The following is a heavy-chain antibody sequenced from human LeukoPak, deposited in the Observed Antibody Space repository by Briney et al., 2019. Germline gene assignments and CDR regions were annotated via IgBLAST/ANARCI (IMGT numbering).Heavy chain of an antibody. CDR1: GFTFRNYG. Sequence: GGSLRLSCTASGFTFRNYGMHWVRQAPGKGLEWVGFIRSKAYGGTTEYAASVKGRFTISRDDSKSIAYLQMNSLKTEDTAVYYCTRERGYSYGDLFDYWGQGTLVTVSS. J-gene: IGHJ4*02. D-gene: IGHD5-18*01. V-gene: IGHV3-49*04. CDR3: TRERGYSYGDLFDY. CDR2: IRSKAYGGTT.